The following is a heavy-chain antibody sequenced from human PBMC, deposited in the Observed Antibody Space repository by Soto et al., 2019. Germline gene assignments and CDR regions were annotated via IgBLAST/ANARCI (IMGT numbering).Heavy chain of an antibody. CDR2: IKSKSDGGTT. D-gene: IGHD3-22*01. V-gene: IGHV3-15*01. J-gene: IGHJ4*02. CDR3: TTLYYYDSSGSLLN. CDR1: GFTFGDYA. Sequence: GGSLRLSCTASGFTFGDYAMSWFRQAPGKGLEWVGRIKSKSDGGTTDYAAPVKGRFTISGDDSKNTLYLQMNSLKTEDTAVYYCTTLYYYDSSGSLLNWGQGTLVTVSS.